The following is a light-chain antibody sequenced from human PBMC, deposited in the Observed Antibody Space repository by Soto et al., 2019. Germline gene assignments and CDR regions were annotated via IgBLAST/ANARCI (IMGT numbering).Light chain of an antibody. V-gene: IGKV3-20*01. CDR3: QQYGSSPT. CDR2: DVS. J-gene: IGKJ1*01. CDR1: QSVSSSY. Sequence: EIVLTQSPGTLSLSPGERATLSCRSSQSVSSSYLAWYQHKPGQAPRLLIYDVSSRATGIPDRFSGSGSGTDFTLTISRLEPDAFAVYYCQQYGSSPTFGQGTKVEIK.